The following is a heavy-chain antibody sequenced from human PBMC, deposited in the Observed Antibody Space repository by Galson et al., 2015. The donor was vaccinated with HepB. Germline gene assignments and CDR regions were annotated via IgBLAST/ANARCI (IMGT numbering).Heavy chain of an antibody. CDR1: GFTFDDYG. J-gene: IGHJ4*02. D-gene: IGHD3-3*01. CDR2: IVGKGDST. Sequence: SLRLSCAASGFTFDDYGMSWVRQAPGKGLEWVSGIVGKGDSTGYADSVKGRFVISRDNAKNSLYLQMDSLRVEDTALYYCARDHVGSSYYYFDLWGQGTLVTVSS. CDR3: ARDHVGSSYYYFDL. V-gene: IGHV3-20*04.